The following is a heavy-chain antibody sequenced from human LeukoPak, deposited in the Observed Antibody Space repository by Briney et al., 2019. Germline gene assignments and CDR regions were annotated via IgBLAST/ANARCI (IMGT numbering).Heavy chain of an antibody. CDR2: ITVDSITK. Sequence: GGSLTLSCAASGFTLSNYIMHWVRQAPGKGLEWMALITVDSITKNYADSVRDRFTVSRDNSKSTLYLQMSSLRADDTAIYYCAIEIYSSGRAATLDYWGQGTLVTVSS. CDR1: GFTLSNYI. CDR3: AIEIYSSGRAATLDY. D-gene: IGHD3-22*01. V-gene: IGHV3-30-3*01. J-gene: IGHJ4*02.